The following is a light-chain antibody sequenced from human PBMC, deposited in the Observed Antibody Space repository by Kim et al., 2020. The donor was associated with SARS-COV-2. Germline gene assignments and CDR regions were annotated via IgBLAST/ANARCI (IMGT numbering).Light chain of an antibody. CDR3: QAWDPWV. V-gene: IGLV3-1*01. CDR1: ILGDKY. Sequence: SYELTQPPSVSVSPGQTASITCSGDILGDKYACWYQQKPGQSPVLVIYLDSKRASGIPERFSGSNSGNTATLTISGTQTMDEADYYCQAWDPWVFGGGTQWTV. CDR2: LDS. J-gene: IGLJ3*02.